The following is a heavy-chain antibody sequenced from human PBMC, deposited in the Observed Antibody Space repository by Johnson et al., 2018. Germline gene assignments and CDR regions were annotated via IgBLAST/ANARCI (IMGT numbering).Heavy chain of an antibody. J-gene: IGHJ3*02. CDR2: TSSSSSYI. D-gene: IGHD3-22*01. CDR1: GFTFSSYS. Sequence: VQLVQSGEGLVKPGGSLRLSCAASGFTFSSYSMNWVRQAPGKGLEWVSSTSSSSSYIYYSDSVKGRLTISRDNATNSLYMQINSRRAEDTAVYYCARDQYYDSSGYYLSFDIWGQGTMVTVSS. CDR3: ARDQYYDSSGYYLSFDI. V-gene: IGHV3-21*01.